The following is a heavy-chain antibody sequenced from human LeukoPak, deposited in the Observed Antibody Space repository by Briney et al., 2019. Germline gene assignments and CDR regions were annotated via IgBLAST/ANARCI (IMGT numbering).Heavy chain of an antibody. CDR2: ISGSGGST. V-gene: IGHV3-23*01. D-gene: IGHD2-15*01. CDR3: ARDIVLVVAAHFDY. CDR1: GFTFSSYA. J-gene: IGHJ4*02. Sequence: GGSLRLSCAVSGFTFSSYAMSWVRQAPGKGLEWVSAISGSGGSTYYADSVKGRFTISRDNSKNTLYVQMNSLRAEDTAVYYCARDIVLVVAAHFDYWGQGTLATVSS.